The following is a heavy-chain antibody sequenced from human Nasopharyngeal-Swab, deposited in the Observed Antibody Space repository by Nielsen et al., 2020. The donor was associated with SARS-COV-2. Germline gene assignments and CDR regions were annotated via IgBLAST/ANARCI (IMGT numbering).Heavy chain of an antibody. V-gene: IGHV1-2*06. Sequence: ASVKVSCKASGYTFTGYYMHWVRQAPGQGLEWMGRIHPNSGGTNYAQKFQGRVTMTRDTSISTAYMELSRLRSDDTAVYYCARDMARYCSSTSCYAPGAYYYYGMDVWGQGTTVTVSS. J-gene: IGHJ6*02. D-gene: IGHD2-2*01. CDR1: GYTFTGYY. CDR2: IHPNSGGT. CDR3: ARDMARYCSSTSCYAPGAYYYYGMDV.